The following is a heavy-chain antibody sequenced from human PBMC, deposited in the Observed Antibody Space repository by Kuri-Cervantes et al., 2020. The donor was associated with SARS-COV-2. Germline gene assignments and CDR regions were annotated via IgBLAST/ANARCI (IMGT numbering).Heavy chain of an antibody. V-gene: IGHV3-33*01. CDR1: GFTFRSYG. Sequence: GGSLRLSCEASGFTFRSYGMVWVRQAPGKGLECVAFIWYDGSNKYYADSVKGRFTISRDNSKNTLYLQMNSLRAEDTAVYYCASTGYSYEYYYYGMDVWGQGTTVTVSS. CDR2: IWYDGSNK. J-gene: IGHJ6*02. CDR3: ASTGYSYEYYYYGMDV. D-gene: IGHD5-18*01.